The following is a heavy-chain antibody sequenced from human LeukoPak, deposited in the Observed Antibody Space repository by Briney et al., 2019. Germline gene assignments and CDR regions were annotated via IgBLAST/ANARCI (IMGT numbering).Heavy chain of an antibody. D-gene: IGHD6-19*01. V-gene: IGHV3-30*18. CDR2: ISHDGKGK. Sequence: GGSLRLSCAASGFSFSTYGMHWVRQAPGKGLEGVAVISHDGKGKYYADSAKGRFTVSRDNSKNTLYLQMNSLRAEDTAVYYCAKEDLTYRSGWYWACWGQGTLVTVSS. CDR1: GFSFSTYG. J-gene: IGHJ4*02. CDR3: AKEDLTYRSGWYWAC.